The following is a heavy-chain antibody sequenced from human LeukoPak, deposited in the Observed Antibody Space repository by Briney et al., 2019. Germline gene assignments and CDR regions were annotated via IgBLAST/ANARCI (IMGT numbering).Heavy chain of an antibody. CDR2: ISAYNGNT. V-gene: IGHV1-18*01. D-gene: IGHD2-2*01. CDR3: ALGCSSTSCYGPIDAFDI. J-gene: IGHJ3*02. CDR1: GYTFTSYG. Sequence: APVKVSCKASGYTFTSYGISWVRQAPGQGLEWMGWISAYNGNTNYAQKLQGRVTMTTDTSTSTAYMELRSLRSDDTAVYYCALGCSSTSCYGPIDAFDIWGQGTMVTVSS.